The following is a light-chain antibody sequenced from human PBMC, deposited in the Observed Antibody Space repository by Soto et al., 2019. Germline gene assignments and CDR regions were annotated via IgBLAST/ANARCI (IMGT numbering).Light chain of an antibody. CDR3: MQALQTPYT. CDR1: QSLLHSNGYNY. J-gene: IGKJ2*01. V-gene: IGKV2-28*01. Sequence: IVMTQSPLSLPFTPVEPASISCRSSQSLLHSNGYNYLDWYLQKPGQSPQLLIYLGSNRASGVPDRFSGSGSGTDFTLKISRVEAEDVGVYYCMQALQTPYTFGQGTKVDIK. CDR2: LGS.